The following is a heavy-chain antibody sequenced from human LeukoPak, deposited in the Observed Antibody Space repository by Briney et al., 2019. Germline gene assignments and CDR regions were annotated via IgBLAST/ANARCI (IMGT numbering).Heavy chain of an antibody. CDR3: ARDLSSSSPEGY. CDR1: GFTFSSYS. Sequence: PGGSLRLSCAASGFTFSSYSMNWVRRAPGKGLEWVSSISSSSSYIYYADSVKGRFTISRDNAKNSLYLQMNSLRAEDTAVYYCARDLSSSSPEGYWGQGTLVTVSS. CDR2: ISSSSSYI. J-gene: IGHJ4*02. V-gene: IGHV3-21*01. D-gene: IGHD6-6*01.